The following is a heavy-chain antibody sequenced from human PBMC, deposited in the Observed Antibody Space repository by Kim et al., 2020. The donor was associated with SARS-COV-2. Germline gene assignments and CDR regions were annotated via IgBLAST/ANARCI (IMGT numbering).Heavy chain of an antibody. J-gene: IGHJ5*01. Sequence: SETLSLTCTVLGGSISSSTYYWGWIRQPPEKRLEWIGSIYYRGNTYYNPSLESRVTISVDTSKNQFSLNLTSVTAADTAIYYCARDPTYYYGSGSFYNW. CDR1: GGSISSSTYY. D-gene: IGHD3-10*01. CDR3: ARDPTYYYGSGSFYNW. V-gene: IGHV4-39*07. CDR2: IYYRGNT.